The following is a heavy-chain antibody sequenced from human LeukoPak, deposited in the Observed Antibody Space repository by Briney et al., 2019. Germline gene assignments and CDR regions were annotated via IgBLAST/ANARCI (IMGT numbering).Heavy chain of an antibody. CDR2: IIPILGIA. CDR1: GGTFSSYA. V-gene: IGHV1-69*04. Sequence: SVKVSCKASGGTFSSYAISWVRQAPGQGLEWMGRIIPILGIANYAQKFQGRVTITADKSTSTAYMEPSSLRSEDTAVYYCARGGIAGATFVAFDIWGQGTMVTVSS. J-gene: IGHJ3*02. CDR3: ARGGIAGATFVAFDI. D-gene: IGHD1-26*01.